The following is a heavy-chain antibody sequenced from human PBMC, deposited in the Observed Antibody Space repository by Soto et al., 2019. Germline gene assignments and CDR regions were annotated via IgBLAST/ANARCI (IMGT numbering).Heavy chain of an antibody. D-gene: IGHD2-21*02. CDR1: GFTLSMYS. CDR3: ARDHLILPAHDFFYGSDV. J-gene: IGHJ6*02. CDR2: IPQDGSDG. Sequence: DVQLKESGGGLVQPGQSLRLSCEVSGFTLSMYSMTWVRQAPGKGLEWVAKIPQDGSDGHYLDSVKGRFTISRDNAKNSVYLQMNSVRADDTAVYYCARDHLILPAHDFFYGSDVWGQGAKVTVSS. V-gene: IGHV3-7*03.